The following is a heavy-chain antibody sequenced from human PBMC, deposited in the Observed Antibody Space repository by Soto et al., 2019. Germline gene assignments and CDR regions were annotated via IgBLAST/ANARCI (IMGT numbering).Heavy chain of an antibody. V-gene: IGHV4-59*08. CDR2: IFHTGNT. J-gene: IGHJ4*02. D-gene: IGHD6-19*01. CDR3: ARGSGWLDY. Sequence: SETLSLTCTVSGGSITSNFWSWIRQPPGKGLEWIGYIFHTGNTNYNPSLKSRVTLSVDTSKNRLSLKLDSVTAADTAVYYCARGSGWLDYWGQGTLVTVS. CDR1: GGSITSNF.